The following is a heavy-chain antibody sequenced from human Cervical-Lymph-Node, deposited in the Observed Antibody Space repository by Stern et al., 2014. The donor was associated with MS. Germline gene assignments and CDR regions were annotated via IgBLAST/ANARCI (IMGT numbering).Heavy chain of an antibody. V-gene: IGHV5-51*01. J-gene: IGHJ4*02. D-gene: IGHD4-11*01. CDR2: IHPGDSEV. CDR3: ARQLGHSNFLHY. Sequence: VQLVPSGAGVKRPGQSLKISCRASGYSFTNYWVAWVRQKPGKGLEWMWIIHPGDSEVRYSPSFQGRVTMSVDRSINTAYLQWSSLQPSDTAMYYCARQLGHSNFLHYWGQGVLVTVSS. CDR1: GYSFTNYW.